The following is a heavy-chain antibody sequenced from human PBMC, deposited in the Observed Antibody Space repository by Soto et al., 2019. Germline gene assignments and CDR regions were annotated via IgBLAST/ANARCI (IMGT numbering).Heavy chain of an antibody. CDR1: GYTFTSYA. CDR3: ARAGIIAAAVGYGYFDY. CDR2: INAGNGNT. D-gene: IGHD6-13*01. Sequence: ASVKVSCKASGYTFTSYAMHWVRQAPGQRLEWMGWINAGNGNTKYSQKFQGRVTMTRDASASTAYMELRSLRSDDTAVYYCARAGIIAAAVGYGYFDYWGQGTLVTVSS. J-gene: IGHJ4*02. V-gene: IGHV1-3*01.